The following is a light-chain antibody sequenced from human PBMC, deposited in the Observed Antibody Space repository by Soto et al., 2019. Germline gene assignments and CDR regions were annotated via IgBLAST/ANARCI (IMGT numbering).Light chain of an antibody. CDR2: KTS. V-gene: IGKV1-5*03. CDR1: QSISSW. Sequence: DIRMTQSPSTLSASVGDRVTITCRASQSISSWLAWYQQKPGTAPKLLIYKTSSLESGVPSRFSGSGSGTEFTLTISSLQLDDFAIYYCQQYNSYSWTFGQGTKVQIK. J-gene: IGKJ1*01. CDR3: QQYNSYSWT.